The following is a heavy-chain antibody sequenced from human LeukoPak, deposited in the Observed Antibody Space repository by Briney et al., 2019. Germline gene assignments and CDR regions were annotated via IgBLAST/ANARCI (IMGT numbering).Heavy chain of an antibody. CDR1: GGSFSGYY. CDR3: ARDGNWGFGWFDP. V-gene: IGHV4-34*01. CDR2: INHSGST. D-gene: IGHD7-27*01. Sequence: RSSETLPLTCAVYGGSFSGYYWSWIRQPPGKGLEWIGEINHSGSTNYNPSLKSRVTISVDTSKNQFSLKLSSVTAADTAVYYCARDGNWGFGWFDPWGQGTLVTVSS. J-gene: IGHJ5*02.